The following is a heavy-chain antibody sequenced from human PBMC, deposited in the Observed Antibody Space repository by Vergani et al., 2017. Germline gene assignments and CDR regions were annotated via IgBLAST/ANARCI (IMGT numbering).Heavy chain of an antibody. CDR3: AKDRYSYGFSPNYFDY. D-gene: IGHD5-18*01. J-gene: IGHJ4*02. Sequence: EVQLVESGGGLVQPGRSLRLSCAASGFTFSSYAMSWVRQAPGKGLEWVSAISGSGGSTYYADSVKGRFTISRDNSKNTLYLQMNSLRAEDTAVYYCAKDRYSYGFSPNYFDYWGQGTLVTVSS. CDR1: GFTFSSYA. V-gene: IGHV3-23*04. CDR2: ISGSGGST.